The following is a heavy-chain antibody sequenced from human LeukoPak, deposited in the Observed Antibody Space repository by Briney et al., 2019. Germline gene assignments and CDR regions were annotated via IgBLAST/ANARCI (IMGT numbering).Heavy chain of an antibody. CDR1: GLTFSTYG. D-gene: IGHD4-23*01. V-gene: IGHV3-23*01. J-gene: IGHJ4*02. CDR3: AKVLRWTNFDY. CDR2: ISGSADNK. Sequence: PGGSLRLSCAASGLTFSTYGMSWVRQAPGKGLEWVSAISGSADNKYYADSVKGRFTISRDNSKNTLYLQMNSLRTEDTAVYYCAKVLRWTNFDYWGQGTLVTVPS.